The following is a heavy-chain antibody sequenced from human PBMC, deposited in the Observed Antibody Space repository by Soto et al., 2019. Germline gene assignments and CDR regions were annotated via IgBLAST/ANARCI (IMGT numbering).Heavy chain of an antibody. J-gene: IGHJ5*02. V-gene: IGHV4-30-2*01. CDR3: AREGVGATIFSGYNWFDP. CDR2: IYHSGST. D-gene: IGHD1-26*01. Sequence: PSETLSLTCAVSGGSISSGGYSWSWIRQPPGKGLEWIGYIYHSGSTYYNPSLKSRVTISVDRSKNQFSLKLNSVTAADTAVYYCAREGVGATIFSGYNWFDPWGQGTLVTVSS. CDR1: GGSISSGGYS.